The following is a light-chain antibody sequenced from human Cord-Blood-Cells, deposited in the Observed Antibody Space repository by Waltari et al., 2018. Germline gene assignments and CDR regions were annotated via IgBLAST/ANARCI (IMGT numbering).Light chain of an antibody. CDR3: QQRSNWPT. J-gene: IGKJ4*01. CDR2: DAS. V-gene: IGKV3-11*01. CDR1: QSVSSY. Sequence: EIVLPPSPATLSLSPGERATLSCRASQSVSSYLAWYQQKPGQAPRLLIYDASNRATGIPARFSGSGSGTDFTLTISSLEAEDFAVYYCQQRSNWPTFGGGTKVEIK.